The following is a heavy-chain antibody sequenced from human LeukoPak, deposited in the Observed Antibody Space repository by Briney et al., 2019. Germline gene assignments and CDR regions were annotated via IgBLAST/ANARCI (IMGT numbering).Heavy chain of an antibody. Sequence: PGGSLRLSCAASGFTFSSHEMNWVRQAPGKGLEWVSYISSSGSTIYYADSVKGRFTISRDNAKNSLYLQMNSLRAEDTAVYYCARAYISWYDYWGQGTLVTVSS. CDR1: GFTFSSHE. CDR2: ISSSGSTI. J-gene: IGHJ4*02. D-gene: IGHD6-13*01. V-gene: IGHV3-48*03. CDR3: ARAYISWYDY.